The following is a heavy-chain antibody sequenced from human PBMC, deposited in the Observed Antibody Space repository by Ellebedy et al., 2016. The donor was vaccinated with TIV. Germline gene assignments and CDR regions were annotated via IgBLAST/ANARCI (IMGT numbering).Heavy chain of an antibody. V-gene: IGHV3-11*01. CDR1: GFIFSDFQ. D-gene: IGHD3-9*01. CDR3: ARDTRFIDHQHNWFDP. CDR2: ISSSGATV. J-gene: IGHJ5*02. Sequence: GGSLRLSCAASGFIFSDFQMSWIRQAPGKGLECISYISSSGATVYYTDSVKGRFTISRDNARKSLYLQLNSLRAGDTAVYYCARDTRFIDHQHNWFDPWGQGTLVTVSS.